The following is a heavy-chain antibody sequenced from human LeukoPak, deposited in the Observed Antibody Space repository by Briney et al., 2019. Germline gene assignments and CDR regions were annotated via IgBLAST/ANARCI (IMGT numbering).Heavy chain of an antibody. Sequence: SETLSLTCTVSGGSISNSSYYWGWIRQPPGKGLEWIGSIYYSGSTYYNPSLKSRLTISVDTSKNQFSLKLSSVTAADTAVYYCAREAYSGSYYVNYWGQGTLVTVSS. CDR2: IYYSGST. D-gene: IGHD1-26*01. J-gene: IGHJ4*02. CDR1: GGSISNSSYY. V-gene: IGHV4-39*01. CDR3: AREAYSGSYYVNY.